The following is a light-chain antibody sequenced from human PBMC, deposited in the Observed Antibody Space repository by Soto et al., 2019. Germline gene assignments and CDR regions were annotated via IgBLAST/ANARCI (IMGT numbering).Light chain of an antibody. Sequence: DIQMTQSPSSLSASVGDRVTITCQASQDIINFLNWYQQKPGEPPKLLIYDASNLETGVPSRFSGSASGTNFTLTITSLQTEDIATYYCQHYDNLPRFTFGPGTKVDIK. J-gene: IGKJ3*01. V-gene: IGKV1-33*01. CDR1: QDIINF. CDR2: DAS. CDR3: QHYDNLPRFT.